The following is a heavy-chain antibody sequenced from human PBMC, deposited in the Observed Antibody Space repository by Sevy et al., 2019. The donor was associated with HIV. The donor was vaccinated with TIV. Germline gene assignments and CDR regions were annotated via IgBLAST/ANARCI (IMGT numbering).Heavy chain of an antibody. CDR3: AKGSRATGSAFDI. Sequence: RGSLRLSCAASGFIFTNYGMHWVRQAPGKGLEWVAVISHDGSLKYYADSVRGRVTISRDSSKNTVSLQMNSLRLEDTAVYYCAKGSRATGSAFDIWGQGTMVTVS. D-gene: IGHD2-15*01. V-gene: IGHV3-30*18. J-gene: IGHJ3*02. CDR2: ISHDGSLK. CDR1: GFIFTNYG.